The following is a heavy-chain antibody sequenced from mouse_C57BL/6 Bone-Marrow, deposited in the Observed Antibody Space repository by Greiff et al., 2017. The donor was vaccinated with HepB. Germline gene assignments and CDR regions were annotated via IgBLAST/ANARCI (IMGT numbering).Heavy chain of an antibody. J-gene: IGHJ4*01. V-gene: IGHV1-55*01. Sequence: VQLQQPGAELVKPGASVKMSCKASGYTFTSYWITWVKQRPGQGLEWIGDIYPGSGSTNYNEKFKSKATLTVDTSSSTAYMQLSSLTSEDSAVYYCARGDFYYYGSSAMDYWGQGTSVTVSS. CDR1: GYTFTSYW. CDR3: ARGDFYYYGSSAMDY. D-gene: IGHD1-1*01. CDR2: IYPGSGST.